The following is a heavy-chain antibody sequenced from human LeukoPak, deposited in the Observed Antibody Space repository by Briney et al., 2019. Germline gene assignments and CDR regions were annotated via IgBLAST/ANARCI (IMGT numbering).Heavy chain of an antibody. CDR2: IYYSGST. CDR1: GGSISSSSYY. CDR3: ARGRDSMIVVVLDPYYFDY. J-gene: IGHJ4*02. D-gene: IGHD3-22*01. Sequence: SETLSLTCTVSGGSISSSSYYWGWIRQPPGKGLEWIGSIYYSGSTYYNPSLKSRVTISVDTSKNQFSLKLSSVTAADTAVYYCARGRDSMIVVVLDPYYFDYWGQGTLVTVSS. V-gene: IGHV4-39*07.